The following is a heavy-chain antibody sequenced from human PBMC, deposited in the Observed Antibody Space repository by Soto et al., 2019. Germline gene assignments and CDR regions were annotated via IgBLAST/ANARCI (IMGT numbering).Heavy chain of an antibody. CDR3: ARGRYGDY. Sequence: QVHLVQSGAEVKKPGASVKVSCKGSGYAFTTYGITWGRQAPGQGLEWMGWISAHNGNTNSAQKLQGRVTVTRDTSTSAGYMELRSVRCEDTAVDYCARGRYGDYWGQGALVTVSS. V-gene: IGHV1-18*01. J-gene: IGHJ4*02. CDR1: GYAFTTYG. CDR2: ISAHNGNT. D-gene: IGHD1-1*01.